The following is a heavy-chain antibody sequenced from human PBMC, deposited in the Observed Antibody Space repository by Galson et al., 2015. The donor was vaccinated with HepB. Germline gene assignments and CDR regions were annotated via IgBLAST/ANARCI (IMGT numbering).Heavy chain of an antibody. CDR3: TTEDAHLELGLYYYYYMDV. CDR2: IKSKTDGGTT. D-gene: IGHD7-27*01. V-gene: IGHV3-15*07. J-gene: IGHJ6*03. CDR1: GLTLSNAA. Sequence: SLRLSRAAAGLTLSNAAKNRVPQGPAKGLERVGRIKSKTDGGTTDYAAPVKGRFTISRDDSKNTLYLQMNSLKTEDTAVYYCTTEDAHLELGLYYYYYMDVWGKGTTVTVSS.